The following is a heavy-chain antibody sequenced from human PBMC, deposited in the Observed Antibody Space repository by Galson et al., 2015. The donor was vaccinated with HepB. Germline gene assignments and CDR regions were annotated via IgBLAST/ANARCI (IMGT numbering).Heavy chain of an antibody. CDR2: ISYDGSNK. V-gene: IGHV3-30*18. CDR3: AKDLNYRAAGYYDSSGYYPDY. J-gene: IGHJ4*02. CDR1: GFTFSSYG. Sequence: SLRLSCAASGFTFSSYGMHWVRQAPGKGLEWVAVISYDGSNKYYADSVKGRFTISRDNSKNTLYLQMNSLRAEDTAVYYCAKDLNYRAAGYYDSSGYYPDYWGQGTLATVSS. D-gene: IGHD3-22*01.